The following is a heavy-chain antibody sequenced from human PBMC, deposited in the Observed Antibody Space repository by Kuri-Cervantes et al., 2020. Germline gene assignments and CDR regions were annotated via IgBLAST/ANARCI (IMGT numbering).Heavy chain of an antibody. V-gene: IGHV3-21*01. CDR2: ISSSSSYI. D-gene: IGHD5-24*01. CDR1: GFTFSSYW. Sequence: GESLKISCAASGFTFSSYWMSWVRQAPGKGLEWVSSISSSSSYIYYADSVKGRFTISRDNAKNSLYLQMNSLRAEDTAVYYCARGGLGRDGYNFLYWGQGTLVTVSS. CDR3: ARGGLGRDGYNFLY. J-gene: IGHJ4*02.